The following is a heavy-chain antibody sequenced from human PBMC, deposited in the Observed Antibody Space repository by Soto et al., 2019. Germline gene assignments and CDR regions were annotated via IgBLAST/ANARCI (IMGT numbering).Heavy chain of an antibody. CDR2: ISWNSGSI. J-gene: IGHJ3*02. CDR3: AKDVWGVVPAAMPDAFDI. CDR1: GFTFDDYA. Sequence: GGSLRLSCAASGFTFDDYAMHWVRQAPGKGLEWVSGISWNSGSIGYADSVKGRFTISRDNAKNSLYLQMNSLRAEDTALYYCAKDVWGVVPAAMPDAFDIWGQGTMVTVSS. D-gene: IGHD2-2*01. V-gene: IGHV3-9*01.